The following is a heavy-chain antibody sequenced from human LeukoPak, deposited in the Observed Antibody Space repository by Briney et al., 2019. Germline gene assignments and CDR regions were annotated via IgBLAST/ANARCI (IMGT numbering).Heavy chain of an antibody. CDR3: ARERMGYCSGGSCYNYFDY. D-gene: IGHD2-15*01. J-gene: IGHJ4*02. V-gene: IGHV3-48*01. CDR1: GFTFSSYS. Sequence: GGSLRLSCAASGFTFSSYSMNWVRQAPGKGLEWVSYISSSSSTIYYADSVKGRFTISRDNAKNSLYLQMNSLRAEDTAVYYCARERMGYCSGGSCYNYFDYWGQGTLVTVSS. CDR2: ISSSSSTI.